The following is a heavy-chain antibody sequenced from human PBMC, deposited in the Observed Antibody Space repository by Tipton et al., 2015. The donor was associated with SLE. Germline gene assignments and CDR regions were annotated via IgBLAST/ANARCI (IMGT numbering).Heavy chain of an antibody. D-gene: IGHD3-16*01. CDR3: ARVRSAVFAGEGYYYYMDV. J-gene: IGHJ6*03. CDR2: IYYSGST. CDR1: GGSISSYY. Sequence: TLSLTCTVSGGSISSYYCSWIRQPPGKGLEWIGYIYYSGSTNYNPSLESRVSMSIHTSESQFSLRLSSVTAADTAVYYCARVRSAVFAGEGYYYYMDVWGNGTTVTVSS. V-gene: IGHV4-59*08.